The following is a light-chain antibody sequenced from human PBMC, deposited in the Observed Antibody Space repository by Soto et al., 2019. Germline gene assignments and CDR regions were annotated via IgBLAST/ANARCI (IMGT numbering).Light chain of an antibody. J-gene: IGKJ4*01. Sequence: DILMTQSPSSLSASVGDEVTITCRASQTIMTYLNWYQLKPGKPPRLLIYAASSLQSGVPSRFSGSGSGTDFTFTISSLQPEDIATYYCQQYDNLPLTFGGGTKVDNK. CDR3: QQYDNLPLT. V-gene: IGKV1-33*01. CDR1: QTIMTY. CDR2: AAS.